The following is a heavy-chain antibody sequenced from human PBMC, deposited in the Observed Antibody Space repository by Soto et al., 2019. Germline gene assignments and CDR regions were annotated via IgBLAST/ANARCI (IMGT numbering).Heavy chain of an antibody. D-gene: IGHD1-1*01. CDR3: ARSTTLRPTFDY. CDR2: ISYSGST. J-gene: IGHJ4*02. Sequence: SETLSLTCTVSGVSISSSSYYWVWIRQPPGKGLEWIGTISYSGSTYYRPSLKSQITTSVDTSKNQFSLNLSSVTAADTAVYYCARSTTLRPTFDYWGQGTLVTVSS. V-gene: IGHV4-39*01. CDR1: GVSISSSSYY.